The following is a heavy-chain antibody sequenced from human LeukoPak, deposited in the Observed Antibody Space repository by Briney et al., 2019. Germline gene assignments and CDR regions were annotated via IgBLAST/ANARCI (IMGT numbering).Heavy chain of an antibody. J-gene: IGHJ4*02. CDR3: ARPDYGDYAWYFDY. CDR2: IYYSGST. D-gene: IGHD4-17*01. V-gene: IGHV4-39*01. CDR1: GGSISSSSYY. Sequence: PSETLSLTCTVSGGSISSSSYYWGWIRQPPGKGLEWIGSIYYSGSTYYNPSLKSRVTISVDTSKNQFSLKLSSVTAADTAVYYCARPDYGDYAWYFDYWGQGTLVTVSS.